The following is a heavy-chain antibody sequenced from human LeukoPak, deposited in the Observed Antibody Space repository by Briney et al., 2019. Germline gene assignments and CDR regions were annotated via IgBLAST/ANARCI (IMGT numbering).Heavy chain of an antibody. J-gene: IGHJ4*02. V-gene: IGHV4-38-2*02. D-gene: IGHD2-2*01. CDR1: GYSISSGYY. CDR3: ARDTPSYYRSSISCYDFDY. Sequence: SETLSLTCTVSGYSISSGYYWGWIRQPPGKGLEWIGSIYHSGSTYYNPSLKSRVTISVDTSKNQFSLKLSSVTAADTAVYYCARDTPSYYRSSISCYDFDYWGQGTLVTVSS. CDR2: IYHSGST.